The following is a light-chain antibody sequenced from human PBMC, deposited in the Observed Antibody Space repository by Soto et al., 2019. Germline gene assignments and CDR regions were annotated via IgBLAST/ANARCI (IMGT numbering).Light chain of an antibody. Sequence: QSALTQPASVSGSLGQSITISCTGSNRDIGAYNLVSWYQQYPDTAPKLIIYEVRNRPSGVSYRFIGSRSGNTASLTISALQADDESTFYCSSYTTTSTLLFGGGTKLTVL. V-gene: IGLV2-14*01. J-gene: IGLJ3*02. CDR2: EVR. CDR3: SSYTTTSTLL. CDR1: NRDIGAYNL.